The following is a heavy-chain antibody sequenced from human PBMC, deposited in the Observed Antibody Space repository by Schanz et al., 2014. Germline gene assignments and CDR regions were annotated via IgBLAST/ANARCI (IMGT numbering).Heavy chain of an antibody. CDR2: ITGTGTV. J-gene: IGHJ5*01. D-gene: IGHD4-17*01. CDR3: ARDSNGDDGYRFWFDS. Sequence: QVQVVQSGGGLVKPGGSLRLSCAASGFVFGDYYMTWIRQAPGKGLEWISYITGTGTVMYADSVKGRFTISRDNGKNSLSLQMNSLRVEDTAIYYCARDSNGDDGYRFWFDSWGQGILVTVSS. V-gene: IGHV3-11*04. CDR1: GFVFGDYY.